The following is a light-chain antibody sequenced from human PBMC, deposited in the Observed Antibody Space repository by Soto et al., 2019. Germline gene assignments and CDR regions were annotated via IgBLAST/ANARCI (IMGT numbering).Light chain of an antibody. CDR2: GAS. V-gene: IGKV3-15*01. CDR3: QQYNKWPPYT. J-gene: IGKJ2*01. CDR1: QSVSSN. Sequence: EIVMTQSRATLSVSPGERATLSCRASQSVSSNLAWYQQKPGQAPRLPIYGASTRATGIPARFSGSGSGTEFTLTISSLQSEDFAVYYCQQYNKWPPYTFGQGTKLEIK.